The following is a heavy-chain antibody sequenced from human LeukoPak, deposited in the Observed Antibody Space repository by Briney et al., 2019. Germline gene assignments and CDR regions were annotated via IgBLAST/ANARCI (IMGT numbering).Heavy chain of an antibody. J-gene: IGHJ5*02. V-gene: IGHV1-2*02. CDR3: ARGQQTFDP. D-gene: IGHD6-13*01. CDR1: GYTFTGYY. CDR2: MRPLNGAT. Sequence: EASVKVSCKASGYTFTGYYIHWVRQAPGQGLEWMGWMRPLNGATNYAQKFQGRVTMTRDTSISTAYMELNSLTYDDTATYYCARGQQTFDPWGQGTLVTVSS.